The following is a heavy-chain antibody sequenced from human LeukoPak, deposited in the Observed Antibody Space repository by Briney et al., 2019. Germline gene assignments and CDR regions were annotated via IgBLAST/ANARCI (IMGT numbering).Heavy chain of an antibody. Sequence: GGSLRLSCAASGFTFSIHGMHSVPPAPGKGLEWVAFIRFDGRHQSHSDYVKDRFTISRDNSKNMLYLQMNSVRAEDTVVDYCAKVRVGYCSGGSCCRGGTSMDVWGRGTTVTISS. CDR1: GFTFSIHG. CDR2: IRFDGRHQ. V-gene: IGHV3-30*02. D-gene: IGHD2-15*01. CDR3: AKVRVGYCSGGSCCRGGTSMDV. J-gene: IGHJ6*03.